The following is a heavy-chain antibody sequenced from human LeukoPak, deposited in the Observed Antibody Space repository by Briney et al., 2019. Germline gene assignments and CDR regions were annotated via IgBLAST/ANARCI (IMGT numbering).Heavy chain of an antibody. J-gene: IGHJ4*02. CDR1: GFTFSNYW. CDR2: IKQDESEK. D-gene: IGHD1-1*01. CDR3: ARDKIEGPTKLDY. V-gene: IGHV3-7*01. Sequence: GGSLRLSCAASGFTFSNYWMNWVRQAPGKGLEWVANIKQDESEKYYVDSVKGRFTISRDNAKNSLYLQMNSLRAEDTAVYYCARDKIEGPTKLDYWGQGILVTVSS.